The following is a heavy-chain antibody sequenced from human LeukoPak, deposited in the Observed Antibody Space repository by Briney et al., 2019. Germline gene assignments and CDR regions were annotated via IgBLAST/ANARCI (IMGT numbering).Heavy chain of an antibody. CDR1: GGSFSGYY. V-gene: IGHV4-34*01. CDR2: INHSGST. CDR3: VSGDGGNSDADY. Sequence: SETLSLTCAVYGGSFSGYYWSWIRQPPGKGLEWIGEINHSGSTNYNPSFKSRVTISVDTSKNQFPLKLSSVTAADTAVYYCVSGDGGNSDADYWGQGTLVTVSS. D-gene: IGHD4-23*01. J-gene: IGHJ4*02.